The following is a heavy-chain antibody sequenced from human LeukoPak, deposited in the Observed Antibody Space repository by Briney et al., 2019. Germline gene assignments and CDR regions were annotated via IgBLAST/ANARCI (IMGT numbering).Heavy chain of an antibody. CDR2: TYYRSKWYN. J-gene: IGHJ6*02. Sequence: SQTLSLTCAISGDSVSSNSAAWNWIRQSPSRGLEWLGRTYYRSKWYNDYAVSVESRITINPDTSKNQFSLQLNSVTPEDTAVYYCARDGIVVVPAAIIYYYYGMGVWGQGTTVTVSS. CDR1: GDSVSSNSAA. CDR3: ARDGIVVVPAAIIYYYYGMGV. V-gene: IGHV6-1*01. D-gene: IGHD2-2*02.